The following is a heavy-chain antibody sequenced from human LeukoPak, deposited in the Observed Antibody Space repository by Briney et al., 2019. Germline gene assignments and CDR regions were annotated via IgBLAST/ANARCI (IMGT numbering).Heavy chain of an antibody. CDR2: TKPAGSAT. V-gene: IGHV3-7*01. J-gene: IGHJ4*02. CDR1: GFTLSSYW. Sequence: GGSLRLSCVVSGFTLSSYWMHWVRQAPGGGLEWVADTKPAGSATYSGDSVKCRFTISRDNAKNSLYLPRDCLRGEDTAVYFCARDLYGRNSLDCWGQGTLVSVSS. D-gene: IGHD2-8*01. CDR3: ARDLYGRNSLDC.